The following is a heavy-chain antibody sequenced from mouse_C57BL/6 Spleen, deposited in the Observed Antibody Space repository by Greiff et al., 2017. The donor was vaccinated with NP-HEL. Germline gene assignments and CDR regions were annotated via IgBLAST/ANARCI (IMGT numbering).Heavy chain of an antibody. J-gene: IGHJ3*01. CDR3: ARTDYYGSSSFAY. CDR2: ISYDGSN. V-gene: IGHV3-6*01. Sequence: VQLKESGPGLVKPSQSLSLTCSVTGYSITSGYYWNWIRQFPGNKLEWMGYISYDGSNNYNPSLKNRISITRDTSKNQFFLKLNSVTTEDTATYYCARTDYYGSSSFAYWGQGTLVTVSA. D-gene: IGHD1-1*01. CDR1: GYSITSGYY.